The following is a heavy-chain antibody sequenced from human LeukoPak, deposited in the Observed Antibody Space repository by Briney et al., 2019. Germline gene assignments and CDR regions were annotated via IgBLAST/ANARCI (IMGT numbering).Heavy chain of an antibody. V-gene: IGHV3-7*01. CDR3: TRDPLTQNDY. CDR1: GITFDSYW. CDR2: IKQDGNEK. Sequence: PGGSLTLSCTASGITFDSYWMSWVRQAPGKGLEWVANIKQDGNEKYYVDSVKGRFTIYRDNAENSLYLQMNSLRAEDTAVYYCTRDPLTQNDYWGQGTLVTVSS. J-gene: IGHJ4*02. D-gene: IGHD1-14*01.